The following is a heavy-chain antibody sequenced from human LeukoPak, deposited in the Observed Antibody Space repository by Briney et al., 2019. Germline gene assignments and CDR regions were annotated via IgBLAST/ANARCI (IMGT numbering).Heavy chain of an antibody. J-gene: IGHJ5*02. Sequence: ASVKVSCKASGYTFTSYAMNWVRQAPGQGLEWMGWINTNTGNPTYAQGFTGRFVFSLDTSVSTAYLQISSLKAEDTAVYYCARRYYYDSSGYYGINWFDPWGQGTLVTVSS. CDR1: GYTFTSYA. D-gene: IGHD3-22*01. V-gene: IGHV7-4-1*02. CDR3: ARRYYYDSSGYYGINWFDP. CDR2: INTNTGNP.